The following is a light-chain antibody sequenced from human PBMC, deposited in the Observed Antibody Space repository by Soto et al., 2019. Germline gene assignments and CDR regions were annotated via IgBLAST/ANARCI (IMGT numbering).Light chain of an antibody. J-gene: IGKJ4*01. CDR1: ESIGNY. Sequence: EVVLTQSPATLSLSPGERATLSCRASESIGNYLAWYQQKLGQAPKLLIYDASHRAIGIPGRFCGDGSGTAFTLTISSLEPEDFAVYYCQWRSDWPPRLTFGGGTKVEIK. CDR3: QWRSDWPPRLT. CDR2: DAS. V-gene: IGKV3-11*01.